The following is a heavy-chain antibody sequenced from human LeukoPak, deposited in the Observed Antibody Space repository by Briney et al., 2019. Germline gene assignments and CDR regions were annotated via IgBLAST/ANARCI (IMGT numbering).Heavy chain of an antibody. D-gene: IGHD3-3*01. CDR2: IYYSGST. Sequence: SETLSLTCTVSGVSISSGDYYWSWIRQPPGKGLEWIGYIYYSGSTYYNPSLKSRVTISVDTSKNQFSLKLSSVTAADTAVYYCARVDDFWSGYYHAFDIWGQGTMVTVSS. V-gene: IGHV4-30-4*08. J-gene: IGHJ3*02. CDR3: ARVDDFWSGYYHAFDI. CDR1: GVSISSGDYY.